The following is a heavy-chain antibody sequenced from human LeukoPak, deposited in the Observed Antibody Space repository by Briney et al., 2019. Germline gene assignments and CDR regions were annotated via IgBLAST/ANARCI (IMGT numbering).Heavy chain of an antibody. D-gene: IGHD1-14*01. CDR2: ISYDGSNK. J-gene: IGHJ4*02. Sequence: GRSLRLSCAASGFTFSSYGMHWVRQAPGKGLEWVAVISYDGSNKYYADSVKGRFTISRDNSKNTLYLQMNSLRAEDTAVYYCARNFNHFDYWGQGTLVTVSS. V-gene: IGHV3-30*03. CDR3: ARNFNHFDY. CDR1: GFTFSSYG.